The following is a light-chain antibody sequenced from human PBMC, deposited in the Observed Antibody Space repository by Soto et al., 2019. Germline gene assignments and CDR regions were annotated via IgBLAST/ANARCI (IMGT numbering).Light chain of an antibody. CDR3: QQYYSTPPLT. CDR1: QSVLYSSNNKNY. V-gene: IGKV4-1*01. Sequence: DIVMTHSPDSLAVSLGERATINCKSSQSVLYSSNNKNYLAWYQQKPGQPPQLLIYWASTRESGVPDRFSGSGSGTDFTLTISSLQAEDVAVYYCQQYYSTPPLTFGGGTKVDIK. CDR2: WAS. J-gene: IGKJ4*01.